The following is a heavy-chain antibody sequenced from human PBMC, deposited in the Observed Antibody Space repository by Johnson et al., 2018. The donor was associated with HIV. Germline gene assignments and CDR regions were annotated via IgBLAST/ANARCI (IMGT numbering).Heavy chain of an antibody. CDR1: GFTFSDHY. V-gene: IGHV3-72*01. J-gene: IGHJ3*02. CDR3: ARVYCYESSGYYVGAFDI. Sequence: VQLVESGGGLVQPGGSLRLSCAASGFTFSDHYMDWVRQAPGKGLEWVGRTRNKANSYTTEYAASVKGRFNISRDDSKNSLYLQMNSLRAEDTAVYYCARVYCYESSGYYVGAFDIWGQGTMVTVSS. CDR2: TRNKANSYTT. D-gene: IGHD3-22*01.